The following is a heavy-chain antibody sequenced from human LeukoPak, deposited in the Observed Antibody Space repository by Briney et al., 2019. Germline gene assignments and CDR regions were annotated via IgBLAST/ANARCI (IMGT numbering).Heavy chain of an antibody. CDR2: INHSGST. CDR1: GGSFSGYY. Sequence: PSETLSLTCAVYGGSFSGYYWSWIRQPPGKGLEWIGEINHSGSTNYNPSLKSRVTISVDTSRNQFSLKLSSVTAADTAVYYCARGPHTGVNYYDSSGYYYWGQGTLVTVSS. CDR3: ARGPHTGVNYYDSSGYYY. J-gene: IGHJ4*02. D-gene: IGHD3-22*01. V-gene: IGHV4-34*01.